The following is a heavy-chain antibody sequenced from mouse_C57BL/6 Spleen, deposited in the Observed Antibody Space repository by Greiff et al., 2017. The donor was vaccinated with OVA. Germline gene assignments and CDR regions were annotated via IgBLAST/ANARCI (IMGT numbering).Heavy chain of an antibody. Sequence: VKLKESGPGLVQPSQSLSITCTVSGFSLTSYGVHWVRQSPGKGLEWLGVIWSGGSTDYNAAFISRLSISKDNSKSQVFFKMNSLQADDTAIYYCARKDDYDDGDAMDYWGQGTSVTVSS. D-gene: IGHD2-4*01. V-gene: IGHV2-2*01. CDR2: IWSGGST. CDR3: ARKDDYDDGDAMDY. CDR1: GFSLTSYG. J-gene: IGHJ4*01.